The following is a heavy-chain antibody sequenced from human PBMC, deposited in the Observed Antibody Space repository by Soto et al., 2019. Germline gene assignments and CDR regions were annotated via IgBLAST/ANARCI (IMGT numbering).Heavy chain of an antibody. CDR1: GYTFTGYY. V-gene: IGHV1-2*02. CDR2: INPNSGGT. J-gene: IGHJ5*02. CDR3: ARDKYYDILTGPGWFDP. D-gene: IGHD3-9*01. Sequence: ASVKVSCKXSGYTFTGYYMHWVRQAPGQGLEWMGWINPNSGGTNYAQKFQGRVTMTRDTSISTAYMELSRLRSDDTAVYYCARDKYYDILTGPGWFDPWGQGTLVTVSS.